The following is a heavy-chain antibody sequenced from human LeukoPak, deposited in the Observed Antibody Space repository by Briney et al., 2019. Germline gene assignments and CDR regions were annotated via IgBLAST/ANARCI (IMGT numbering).Heavy chain of an antibody. J-gene: IGHJ6*03. CDR2: ISAYNGNT. CDR1: GYTFTSYG. CDR3: ARDQVEDEFGELLTRALHYMDV. Sequence: GASVKVSCKASGYTFTSYGISWVRQAPGQGLEWMGWISAYNGNTNYAQKLQGRVTMTTDTSTSTAYMELRSLRSDDTAVYYCARDQVEDEFGELLTRALHYMDVWGKGTTVTISS. V-gene: IGHV1-18*01. D-gene: IGHD3-10*01.